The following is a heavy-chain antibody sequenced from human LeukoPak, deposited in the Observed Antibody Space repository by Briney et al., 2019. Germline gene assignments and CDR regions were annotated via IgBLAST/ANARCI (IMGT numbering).Heavy chain of an antibody. J-gene: IGHJ4*02. Sequence: EGSLRLSCAASGFTFSSYAMSWVRQAPGKGLEWVSAISGSGGSTYYADSVKGRFTISRDNSKNTLYLQMNSLRAEDTAVYYCAKAAYGSESYYDPFDYWGQGTLVTVSS. CDR3: AKAAYGSESYYDPFDY. CDR2: ISGSGGST. D-gene: IGHD3-10*01. CDR1: GFTFSSYA. V-gene: IGHV3-23*01.